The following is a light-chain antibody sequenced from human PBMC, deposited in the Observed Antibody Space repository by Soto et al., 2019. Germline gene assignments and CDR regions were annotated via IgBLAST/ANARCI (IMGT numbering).Light chain of an antibody. CDR3: MQSTNWPYT. V-gene: IGKV2-30*01. CDR2: KVS. CDR1: QCLVYSDGNTY. Sequence: VVMTQSPLSLPVTLGQPASISCRSSQCLVYSDGNTYLNWFHQRPGQSPRRLIYKVSDRDSGVPDRFSGSGSGTDFTLKISRVEAGDVGVYYCMQSTNWPYTFGQGTKLEIK. J-gene: IGKJ2*01.